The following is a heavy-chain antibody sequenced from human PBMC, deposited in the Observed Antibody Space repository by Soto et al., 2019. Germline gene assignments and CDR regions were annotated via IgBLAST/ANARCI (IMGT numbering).Heavy chain of an antibody. V-gene: IGHV3-48*03. Sequence: GGSLRLSCAASGFPFGSYEMNWVRQAPGKGLEWVSYISSSGSTSYYADSVKGRFTISRDNAKNSLCLEMNSLRAEDMAVYYCAVTMIMVVGFDYWGQGTRVTVSS. D-gene: IGHD2-15*01. CDR2: ISSSGSTS. CDR3: AVTMIMVVGFDY. J-gene: IGHJ4*02. CDR1: GFPFGSYE.